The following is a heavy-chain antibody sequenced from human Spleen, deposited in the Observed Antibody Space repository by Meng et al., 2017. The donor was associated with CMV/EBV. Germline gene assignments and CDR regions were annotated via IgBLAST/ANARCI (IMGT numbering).Heavy chain of an antibody. Sequence: GESLKISCAASGFTFSSYAMHWVRQAPGKGLEWVAVISYDGSNKYYADSVKGRFTISRDNSKNTLYLQMNSLRAEDTALYYCAKDHVPYSSPGNSFYGMDVWGQGTTVTVSS. V-gene: IGHV3-30-3*01. J-gene: IGHJ6*02. CDR1: GFTFSSYA. CDR3: AKDHVPYSSPGNSFYGMDV. CDR2: ISYDGSNK. D-gene: IGHD6-13*01.